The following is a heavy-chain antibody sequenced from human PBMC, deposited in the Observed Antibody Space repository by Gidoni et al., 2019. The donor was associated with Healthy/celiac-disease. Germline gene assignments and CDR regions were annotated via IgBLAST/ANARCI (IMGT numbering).Heavy chain of an antibody. CDR3: ARGLGTDNWFDP. CDR2: IYYSGST. J-gene: IGHJ5*02. V-gene: IGHV4-59*01. CDR1: GGSISSYY. D-gene: IGHD7-27*01. Sequence: QVQLQASGPGLVKPSETLSLTCTVSGGSISSYYWSWIRQPPGKGLEWIGYIYYSGSTNYNPSLKSRVTISVDTSKNQFSLKLSSVTAADTAVYYCARGLGTDNWFDPWGQGTLVTVSS.